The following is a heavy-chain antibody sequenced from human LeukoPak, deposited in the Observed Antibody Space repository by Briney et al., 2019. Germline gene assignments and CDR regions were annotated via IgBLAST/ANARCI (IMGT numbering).Heavy chain of an antibody. CDR3: ARDQRCSRYDGGCDQWYFDL. Sequence: SETLSLTCTVSGGSISSGGYYWSWIRQHPGKGLEWIGYIYHSGFSHYNPSLRSRLTISVDTSRNQFSLKLTSATAADTAIYYCARDQRCSRYDGGCDQWYFDLWGRGTLVTVSS. J-gene: IGHJ2*01. V-gene: IGHV4-61*08. D-gene: IGHD5-12*01. CDR2: IYHSGFS. CDR1: GGSISSGGYY.